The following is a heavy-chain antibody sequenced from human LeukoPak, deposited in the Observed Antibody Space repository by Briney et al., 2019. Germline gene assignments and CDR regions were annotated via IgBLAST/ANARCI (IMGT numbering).Heavy chain of an antibody. CDR1: GGTFSSYA. Sequence: ASVKVSCKASGGTFSSYAVSWVRQAPGQGLEWMGIINPSGGSTSYAQKFQGRVTMTRDTSTSTVYMELSSLRSEDTAVYYCARGLYGSGGGGFNYGAEETLVPPSS. CDR3: ARGLYGSGGGGFNY. V-gene: IGHV1-46*01. CDR2: INPSGGST. D-gene: IGHD6-19*01. J-gene: IGHJ4*02.